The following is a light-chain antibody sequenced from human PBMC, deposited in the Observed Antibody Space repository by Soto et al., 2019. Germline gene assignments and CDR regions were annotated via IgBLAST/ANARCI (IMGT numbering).Light chain of an antibody. J-gene: IGKJ5*01. Sequence: EVVLTQSPVTLSLSPGERATLSCRASQSFRGLLAWYQQKPGQAPRLLIYDAYNRATGIPPRFSGSGSGTDFTLTISSLEPEDSAVYYCQQCHMWPITFGQGTRLENK. CDR1: QSFRGL. V-gene: IGKV3-11*01. CDR2: DAY. CDR3: QQCHMWPIT.